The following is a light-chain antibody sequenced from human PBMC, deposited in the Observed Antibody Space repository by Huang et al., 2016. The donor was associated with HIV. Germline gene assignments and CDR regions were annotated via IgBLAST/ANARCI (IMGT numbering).Light chain of an antibody. CDR1: QRISSY. Sequence: DIQMTQSPSSLSASVGDRVTITCRASQRISSYLNWYHQKPGKAPKLLIYAASSLQSGVPSRFNGSGSGTDFTLTISSLQPEDFATYYCQQSYSTPYTFGQGTKLEIK. J-gene: IGKJ2*01. CDR2: AAS. CDR3: QQSYSTPYT. V-gene: IGKV1-39*01.